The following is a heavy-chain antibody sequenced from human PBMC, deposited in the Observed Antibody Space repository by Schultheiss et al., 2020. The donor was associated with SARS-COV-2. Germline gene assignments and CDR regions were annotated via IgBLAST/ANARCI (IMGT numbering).Heavy chain of an antibody. J-gene: IGHJ4*02. D-gene: IGHD2/OR15-2a*01. CDR2: IAYDGSNM. CDR3: APNSLNPLQY. CDR1: GFTFSSYA. V-gene: IGHV3-30*03. Sequence: GESLKISCAASGFTFSSYAMHWVRQAPGKGLEWVAVIAYDGSNMYYAESVKGRFTISRDNSKNTLYLQMSSLRAEDTAVYFCAPNSLNPLQYWGQGTLVTVSS.